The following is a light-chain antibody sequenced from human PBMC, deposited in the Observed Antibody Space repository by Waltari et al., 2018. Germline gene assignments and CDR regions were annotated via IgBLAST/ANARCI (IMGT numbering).Light chain of an antibody. CDR3: QQRGNLPET. CDR1: QNVNSF. V-gene: IGKV3-11*01. J-gene: IGKJ2*01. Sequence: EIVLTPSPGTLSLSPGDRATLSCRASQNVNSFLAWYQQKRGQAPRLLIYDASKRATGIPDRISGSVSGTDFTLTISSLEPEDFAIYYCQQRGNLPETFGRGTRVEMK. CDR2: DAS.